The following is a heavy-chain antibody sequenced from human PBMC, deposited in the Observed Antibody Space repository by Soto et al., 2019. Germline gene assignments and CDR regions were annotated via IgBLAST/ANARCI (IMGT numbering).Heavy chain of an antibody. CDR1: GFTFSSYA. CDR3: ARARSQLWKDYYFDY. CDR2: ISYDGSNK. D-gene: IGHD5-18*01. Sequence: GGSLRLSCAASGFTFSSYAMHWVRQAPGKGLEWVAVISYDGSNKYYADSVKGRFTISRDNSKNTLYLQMNSLRAEDTAVYYCARARSQLWKDYYFDYWGKGTLVTV. J-gene: IGHJ4*02. V-gene: IGHV3-30-3*01.